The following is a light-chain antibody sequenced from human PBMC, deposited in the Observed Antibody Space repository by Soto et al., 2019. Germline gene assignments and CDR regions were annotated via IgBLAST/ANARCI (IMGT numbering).Light chain of an antibody. CDR2: DTS. J-gene: IGKJ1*01. V-gene: IGKV3-15*01. Sequence: EIVVTQSPATLSVSPGERVTLSCRARQSVSSSLAWYQQRPGQAPRLLIYDTSTRAAGIAARFSCSGSGTEFTLTISSLQSEDSEGYYCQQYVHWPPGAFGQGTTVEIK. CDR1: QSVSSS. CDR3: QQYVHWPPGA.